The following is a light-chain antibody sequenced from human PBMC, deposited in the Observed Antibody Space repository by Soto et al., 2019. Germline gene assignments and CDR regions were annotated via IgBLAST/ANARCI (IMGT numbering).Light chain of an antibody. CDR2: NVY. CDR1: SSDVGAYNF. V-gene: IGLV2-14*03. J-gene: IGLJ1*01. CDR3: SAYTGSRTYV. Sequence: QSVLTQPASVSGSPGQSITISCTGTSSDVGAYNFVSWHQQHPGKAPKLMIYNVYDRPSGISYRFSGSKSGNTASLTISGLQGEDEADDYCSAYTGSRTYVFGTGTKVTVL.